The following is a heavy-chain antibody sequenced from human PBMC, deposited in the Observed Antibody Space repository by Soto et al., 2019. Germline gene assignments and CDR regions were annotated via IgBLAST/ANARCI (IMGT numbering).Heavy chain of an antibody. Sequence: ASVKVSCKASGYTFTSYAMHWVRQAPGQRLEWMGWINAGNGNTKYSQKFQGRVTITKDTSASTAYMELSSLRSEDTAVYYCARDRSWAARGDFDYWGQGTLVTVSS. V-gene: IGHV1-3*01. CDR1: GYTFTSYA. J-gene: IGHJ4*02. CDR3: ARDRSWAARGDFDY. CDR2: INAGNGNT. D-gene: IGHD6-6*01.